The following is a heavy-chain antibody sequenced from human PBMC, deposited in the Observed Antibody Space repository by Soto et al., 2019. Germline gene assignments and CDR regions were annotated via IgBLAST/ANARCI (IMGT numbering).Heavy chain of an antibody. J-gene: IGHJ5*02. CDR2: ISDRGDI. Sequence: TSETLSLTCTVSGISITSSYWNWFRQSPGKGLEWIGQISDRGDINYNPPLESRVAISTDTSKNQVSLTLTVVNAADTAVYFCARGRHWFGPWGQGTLVTVS. V-gene: IGHV4-59*08. CDR1: GISITSSY. CDR3: ARGRHWFGP.